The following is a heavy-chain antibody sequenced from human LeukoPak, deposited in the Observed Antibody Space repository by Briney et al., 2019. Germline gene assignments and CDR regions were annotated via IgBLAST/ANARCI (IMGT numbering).Heavy chain of an antibody. Sequence: GASVKVSCKVSGYTLTELSMHWVRQAPGKGLEWMGGFDPEDGETIYARKFQGRVTMTEDTSTDTAYMELSSLRSEDTAVYYCATLSGRPIAAAGFGNYYYGMDVWGKGTTVTVSS. J-gene: IGHJ6*04. CDR1: GYTLTELS. V-gene: IGHV1-24*01. D-gene: IGHD6-13*01. CDR2: FDPEDGET. CDR3: ATLSGRPIAAAGFGNYYYGMDV.